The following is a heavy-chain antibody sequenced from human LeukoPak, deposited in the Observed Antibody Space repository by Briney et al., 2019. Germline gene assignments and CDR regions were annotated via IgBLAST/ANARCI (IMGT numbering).Heavy chain of an antibody. V-gene: IGHV3-30-3*01. CDR1: GFTFSAYD. CDR2: ISYDGANK. J-gene: IGHJ4*02. Sequence: GGSLRLSCAASGFTFSAYDMHWVRQAPGKGLEWVAIISYDGANKYHADSVKGRFTISRDNSKNTLYLQMNSLRVEDTALYYCAREPAPYGGAPEFDYWGQGTLVTVSS. CDR3: AREPAPYGGAPEFDY. D-gene: IGHD4-23*01.